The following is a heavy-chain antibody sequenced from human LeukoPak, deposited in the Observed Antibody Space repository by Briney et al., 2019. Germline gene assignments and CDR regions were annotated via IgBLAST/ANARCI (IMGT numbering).Heavy chain of an antibody. CDR3: AKVARTYYDFWSGYYPTDY. Sequence: GGSLRLSCAASGFTFSAYGMHWVRQAPGKGLEWVAFIHYDGTITYYADSVKGRFTISRDSSKNTLYLQMNSLRAEDTAVYYCAKVARTYYDFWSGYYPTDYWGQGTLVTVSS. J-gene: IGHJ4*02. V-gene: IGHV3-30*02. D-gene: IGHD3-3*01. CDR1: GFTFSAYG. CDR2: IHYDGTIT.